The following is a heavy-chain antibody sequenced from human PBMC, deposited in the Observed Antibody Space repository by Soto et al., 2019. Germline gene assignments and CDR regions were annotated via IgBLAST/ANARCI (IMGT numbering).Heavy chain of an antibody. J-gene: IGHJ5*02. V-gene: IGHV3-53*01. CDR3: ARAGNDSSGYYPFDP. Sequence: GGSRRRSCAASGFTFSTNYMSWVRQAPGKGLEWVSVIYTGGSTFYADSVKGRFTISSDNSKNTLYLQMNSLRAEDTAVYYCARAGNDSSGYYPFDPWGQGTLVTVSS. CDR2: IYTGGST. D-gene: IGHD3-22*01. CDR1: GFTFSTNY.